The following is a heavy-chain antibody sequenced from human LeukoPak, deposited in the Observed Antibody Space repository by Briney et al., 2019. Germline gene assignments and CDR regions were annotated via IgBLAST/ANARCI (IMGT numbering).Heavy chain of an antibody. CDR2: VSGSGGST. J-gene: IGHJ4*02. Sequence: GGSLRLSCAASGFTFSKYGMSWVRQAPGKGLEWVSAVSGSGGSTYYADSVKGRFTISRDNSKNTLYLQMNSLRAEDTAVYYCAKDSHGFYFDYWGQGTLVTVSS. V-gene: IGHV3-23*01. CDR3: AKDSHGFYFDY. CDR1: GFTFSKYG.